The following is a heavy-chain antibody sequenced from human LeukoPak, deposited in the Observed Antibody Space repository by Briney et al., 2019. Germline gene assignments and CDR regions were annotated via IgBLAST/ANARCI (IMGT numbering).Heavy chain of an antibody. CDR1: GFTFSSYG. CDR3: ARSTIFGVVIMGDYFDY. Sequence: GGSLRLSCAASGFTFSSYGMHWVRQAPGKGLEWVAVIWYDGSNKYYADSVKGRFTISRDNAKNSLYLQMNSLRAEDTAVYYCARSTIFGVVIMGDYFDYWGQGTLVTVSS. CDR2: IWYDGSNK. V-gene: IGHV3-33*01. J-gene: IGHJ4*02. D-gene: IGHD3-3*01.